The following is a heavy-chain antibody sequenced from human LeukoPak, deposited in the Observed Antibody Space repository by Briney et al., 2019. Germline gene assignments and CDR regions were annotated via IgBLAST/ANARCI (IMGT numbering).Heavy chain of an antibody. CDR3: AKTPKPYIAVAVTFVDY. Sequence: GGSLRLSCAASGFTFSSYAMSWVRQAPGEGLQWVSGISGTGSSTYYADSVKGRFTISRDNSKNTLYLHMNSLRVEDTAVYYCAKTPKPYIAVAVTFVDYWGQGTLVTVSS. J-gene: IGHJ4*02. D-gene: IGHD6-19*01. CDR1: GFTFSSYA. CDR2: ISGTGSST. V-gene: IGHV3-23*01.